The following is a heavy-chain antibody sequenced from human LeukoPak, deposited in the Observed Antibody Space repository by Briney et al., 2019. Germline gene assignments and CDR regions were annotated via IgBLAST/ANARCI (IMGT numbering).Heavy chain of an antibody. J-gene: IGHJ4*02. D-gene: IGHD2-21*02. CDR3: ATQTYCGGDCYVYFDY. CDR1: GGTFSSYA. Sequence: ASVKVSCKASGGTFSSYAISWVRQAPGQGLEWMGRIIPILGIANYAQKFQGRVTITADKSTSTAHMELSSLRSEDTAVYYCATQTYCGGDCYVYFDYWGQGTLVTVSS. V-gene: IGHV1-69*04. CDR2: IIPILGIA.